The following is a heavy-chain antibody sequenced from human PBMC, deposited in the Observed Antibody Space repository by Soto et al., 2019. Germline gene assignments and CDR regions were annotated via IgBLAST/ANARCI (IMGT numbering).Heavy chain of an antibody. CDR3: ARGYDDSSGYYFDY. V-gene: IGHV4-31*03. J-gene: IGHJ4*02. CDR1: GGSISSGGYY. Sequence: SETLSLTCTVSGGSISSGGYYWSWIRQHPGKGLEWIGYIYYSGSTYYNPSLKSRVTISVDTSKNQFSLKLSSVTAADTAVYYCARGYDDSSGYYFDYWGQGTLVTVSS. D-gene: IGHD3-22*01. CDR2: IYYSGST.